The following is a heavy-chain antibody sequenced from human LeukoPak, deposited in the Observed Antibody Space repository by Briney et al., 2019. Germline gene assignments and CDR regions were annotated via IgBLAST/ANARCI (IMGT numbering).Heavy chain of an antibody. Sequence: GRSLRLSCTASGFTFGDYAMSWFRQAPGKGVEGVGFIRSKAYGGTTEYAASVKGRFTISRDDSKSIAYLQMNSLKTEDTAVYYCTSWFDDYDSSGYSDYWGQGTLVTVSS. V-gene: IGHV3-49*03. CDR1: GFTFGDYA. CDR3: TSWFDDYDSSGYSDY. CDR2: IRSKAYGGTT. D-gene: IGHD3-22*01. J-gene: IGHJ4*02.